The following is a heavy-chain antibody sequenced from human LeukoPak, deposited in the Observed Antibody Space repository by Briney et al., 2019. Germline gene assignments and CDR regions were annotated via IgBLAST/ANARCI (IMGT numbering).Heavy chain of an antibody. CDR1: GAPITTSNHY. CDR3: AAPSGPTYYSPVDF. CDR2: IYYSGHT. Sequence: SETLSLTCTVSGAPITTSNHYWGWIRQTPGKTLEWIANIYYSGHTLYNPSLKSRALTSVDTSSNQFSLRLTSVTAADTAVYYCAAPSGPTYYSPVDFWGQGTSVSVSS. J-gene: IGHJ4*02. V-gene: IGHV4-39*01. D-gene: IGHD1-26*01.